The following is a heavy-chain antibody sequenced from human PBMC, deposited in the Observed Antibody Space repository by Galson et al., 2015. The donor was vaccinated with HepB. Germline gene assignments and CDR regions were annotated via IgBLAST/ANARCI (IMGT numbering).Heavy chain of an antibody. J-gene: IGHJ6*04. CDR2: IIPIFGTA. Sequence: SVKVSCKASGGTFSSYAISWVRQAPGQGLEWMGGIIPIFGTANYAQKFQGRVTITADESTSTAYMELSSLRSEDTAVYYCARAPMGTLRFLEWPRMDVWGKGTTVTVSS. CDR3: ARAPMGTLRFLEWPRMDV. D-gene: IGHD3-3*01. V-gene: IGHV1-69*13. CDR1: GGTFSSYA.